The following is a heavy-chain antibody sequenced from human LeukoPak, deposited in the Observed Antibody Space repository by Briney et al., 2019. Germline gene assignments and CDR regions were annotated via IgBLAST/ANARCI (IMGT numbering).Heavy chain of an antibody. CDR3: ARGPLYSSSWYVYGSSYYFDY. CDR2: IGTAGDT. J-gene: IGHJ4*02. CDR1: GLTFSSYD. V-gene: IGHV3-13*01. Sequence: GGSLRLSCAASGLTFSSYDMPWVRHATGKGLEWVSAIGTAGDTYYPGSVKGRFTISRENAKNSLYPQMNSLRAGDTAVYYCARGPLYSSSWYVYGSSYYFDYWGQGTLVTVSS. D-gene: IGHD6-13*01.